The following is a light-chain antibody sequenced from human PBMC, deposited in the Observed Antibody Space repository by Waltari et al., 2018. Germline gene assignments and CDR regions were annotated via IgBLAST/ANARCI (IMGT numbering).Light chain of an antibody. CDR1: QSVRGTY. J-gene: IGKJ2*01. CDR2: ASS. Sequence: EIVLTQSPGTLSLFPGEGVTISCRASQSVRGTYLAWYQQKPGQAPRLLIDASSNRATGTPHMISGSASRAFFTLTITRLQPEDFAVYYCQHYNTSYTFGQGTKLEI. CDR3: QHYNTSYT. V-gene: IGKV3-20*01.